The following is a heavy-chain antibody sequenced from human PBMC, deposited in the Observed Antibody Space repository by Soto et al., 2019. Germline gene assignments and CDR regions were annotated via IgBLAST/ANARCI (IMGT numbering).Heavy chain of an antibody. CDR3: ARDNGYSSSWYYAFDI. CDR1: GGTFSSYA. Sequence: QVQLVQSGAEVKKPGSSVKVSCKASGGTFSSYAISWVRQAPGQGLEWMGGIIPIFGTANYAQKFQGRVTITADESTSTAYMELSGLRSEDTAVYYCARDNGYSSSWYYAFDIWGQGTMVTVSS. V-gene: IGHV1-69*01. J-gene: IGHJ3*02. CDR2: IIPIFGTA. D-gene: IGHD6-13*01.